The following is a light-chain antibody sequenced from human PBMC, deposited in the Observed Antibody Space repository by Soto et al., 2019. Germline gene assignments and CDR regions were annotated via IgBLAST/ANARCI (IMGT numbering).Light chain of an antibody. Sequence: DIQMTQSPSSLSASVEDRVTITCRASQSISSYLNWYQQKPGKAPNLLIYAASSLQRGVPSRFSGSGSGTDFTLTIRSLQPEDFATYHCQQLSSYPVTFGQGTKVDIK. CDR3: QQLSSYPVT. V-gene: IGKV1-39*01. CDR1: QSISSY. J-gene: IGKJ1*01. CDR2: AAS.